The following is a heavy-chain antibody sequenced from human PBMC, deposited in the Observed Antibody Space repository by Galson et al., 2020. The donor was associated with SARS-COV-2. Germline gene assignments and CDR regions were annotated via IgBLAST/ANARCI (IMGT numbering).Heavy chain of an antibody. V-gene: IGHV3-33*01. CDR1: GFTFSSYG. D-gene: IGHD1-26*01. CDR2: IWYDGSNK. Sequence: GESLKISCAASGFTFSSYGMHWVRQAPGKGLEWVAVIWYDGSNKYYADSVKGRFTISRDNSKNTLYLQMNSLRAEDTAVYYCASAPVGATSFFDYWGQGTLVTVSS. CDR3: ASAPVGATSFFDY. J-gene: IGHJ4*02.